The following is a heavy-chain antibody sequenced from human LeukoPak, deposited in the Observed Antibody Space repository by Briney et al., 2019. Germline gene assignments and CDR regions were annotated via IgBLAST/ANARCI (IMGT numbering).Heavy chain of an antibody. D-gene: IGHD6-13*01. CDR2: IYPGDSDT. CDR1: GYSFTSYW. J-gene: IGHJ4*02. CDR3: ARPNTSSSWYLGY. Sequence: GESLKISCRGSGYSFTSYWIGWVRQMPGKGLEWMGIIYPGDSDTRYSPSFQGQVTISADESISTAYLQWSSLKASDTAMYYCARPNTSSSWYLGYWGQGTLVTVSS. V-gene: IGHV5-51*01.